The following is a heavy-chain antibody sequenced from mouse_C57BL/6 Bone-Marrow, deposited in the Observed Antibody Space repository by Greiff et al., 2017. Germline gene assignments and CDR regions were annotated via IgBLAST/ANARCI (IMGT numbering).Heavy chain of an antibody. Sequence: QVQLQQPGAELVRPGTSVKLSCKASGYTFTSYWMHWVKQRPGQGLEWIGVIDPSDSYTNYNQKFKGKATLTVDTSSSTAYMQLSSLTSEDSAVYYCTRSEPYYYGGSYSYYFDFWDRGTTLTVSS. V-gene: IGHV1-59*01. CDR2: IDPSDSYT. J-gene: IGHJ2*01. CDR3: TRSEPYYYGGSYSYYFDF. CDR1: GYTFTSYW. D-gene: IGHD1-1*01.